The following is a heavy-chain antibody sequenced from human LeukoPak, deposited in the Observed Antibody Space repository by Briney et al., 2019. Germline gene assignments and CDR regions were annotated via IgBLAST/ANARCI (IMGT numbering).Heavy chain of an antibody. CDR1: GFTFGSYG. D-gene: IGHD2-21*01. V-gene: IGHV3-30*02. Sequence: GGSLRLSCAASGFTFGSYGMHWVRQAPGKGLEWVAFIRYDGSYKNYADSVKGRFTISRDNSKNTLYLQMNSLRAEDTAVYYCARDKGDMFDYWGQGTLVTVSS. J-gene: IGHJ4*02. CDR2: IRYDGSYK. CDR3: ARDKGDMFDY.